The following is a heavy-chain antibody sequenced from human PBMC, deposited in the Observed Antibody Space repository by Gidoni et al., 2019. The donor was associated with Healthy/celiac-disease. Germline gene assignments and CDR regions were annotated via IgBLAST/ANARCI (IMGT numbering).Heavy chain of an antibody. V-gene: IGHV4-39*01. CDR3: ARHDAMTLPIN. Sequence: QLQLQESGPGLVKPSETLSLTCTVSGGSISSSSYYWGWIRQPPGKGLEWIGSIYYSGSTYYNPSLKSRVTISVDTSKNQFSLKLSSVTAADTAVYYCARHDAMTLPINWGQGTLVTVSS. CDR1: GGSISSSSYY. CDR2: IYYSGST. J-gene: IGHJ4*02.